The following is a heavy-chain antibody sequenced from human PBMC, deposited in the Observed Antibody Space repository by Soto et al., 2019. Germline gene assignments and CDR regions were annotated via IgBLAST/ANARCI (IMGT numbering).Heavy chain of an antibody. CDR1: GFTFSSYA. J-gene: IGHJ4*02. V-gene: IGHV3-30-3*01. Sequence: QVQLVESGGGVVQPGRSLRLSCAASGFTFSSYAMHWVRQAPGKGLEWVAVISYDGSNKYYADSVKGRFTISRDNSKNTLYLQMNSLRAEDTAVYYCASVTTVTTWGLGGNFDYWGQGTLVTVSS. D-gene: IGHD4-17*01. CDR2: ISYDGSNK. CDR3: ASVTTVTTWGLGGNFDY.